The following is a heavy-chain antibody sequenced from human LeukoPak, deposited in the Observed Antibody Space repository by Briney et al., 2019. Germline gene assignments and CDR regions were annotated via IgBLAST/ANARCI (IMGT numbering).Heavy chain of an antibody. V-gene: IGHV1-2*02. Sequence: GASVKVSCKASGYTFTAYFMHWVRQAPGQGLEWMGWIITDSGGTNYAQKFQGRITMTRDTSISTAYMELSGLRSDDTAVYYCARAYFGYVSGSTFDYWGQGTLVTVPS. CDR3: ARAYFGYVSGSTFDY. J-gene: IGHJ4*02. CDR1: GYTFTAYF. D-gene: IGHD3-10*01. CDR2: IITDSGGT.